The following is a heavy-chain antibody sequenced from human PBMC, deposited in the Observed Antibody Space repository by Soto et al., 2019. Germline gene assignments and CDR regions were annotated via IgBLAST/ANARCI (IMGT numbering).Heavy chain of an antibody. Sequence: PGGSQRLSCAASGITFSTYSMHWVRQAPGKGLEWVSSIGSSTSIYYADSVKGRFTISRDNAKNSLYLQMSSLRAEDTAVYYCARGSYNWFDPWGQGTLVTVSS. CDR1: GITFSTYS. J-gene: IGHJ5*02. V-gene: IGHV3-21*01. CDR2: IGSSTSI. CDR3: ARGSYNWFDP.